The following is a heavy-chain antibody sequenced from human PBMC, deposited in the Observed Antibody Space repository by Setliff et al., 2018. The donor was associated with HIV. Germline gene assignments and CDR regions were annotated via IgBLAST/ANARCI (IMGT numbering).Heavy chain of an antibody. Sequence: PSETLSLTCTVSGDSVSSRSYYWSWIRQPPGKGLEWIGYIYYSGSTNYNPSLKSRVTISVDTSKNHFSLKLRSVTAADTAVYYCAQLGMVDDFDYWGQGTRVTVS. J-gene: IGHJ4*02. D-gene: IGHD1-1*01. CDR1: GDSVSSRSYY. CDR2: IYYSGST. CDR3: AQLGMVDDFDY. V-gene: IGHV4-61*03.